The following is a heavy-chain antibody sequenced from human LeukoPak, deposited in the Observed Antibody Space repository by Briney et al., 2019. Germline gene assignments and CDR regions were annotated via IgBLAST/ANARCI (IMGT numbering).Heavy chain of an antibody. CDR2: VYYSGST. V-gene: IGHV4-59*01. CDR1: GGSISSYY. D-gene: IGHD3-10*01. Sequence: SETLSLTCTVSGGSISSYYWSWVRQPPGKGLEWIGYVYYSGSTNYNPSLKSRVTISIDTSRTQFSLKLSSVTAADTAVYYCARSELLWFGGVNSGFDYWGQGTLVTVSS. CDR3: ARSELLWFGGVNSGFDY. J-gene: IGHJ4*02.